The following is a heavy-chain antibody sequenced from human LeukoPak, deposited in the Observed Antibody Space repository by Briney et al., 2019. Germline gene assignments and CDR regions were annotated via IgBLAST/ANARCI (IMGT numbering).Heavy chain of an antibody. J-gene: IGHJ4*02. V-gene: IGHV4-4*07. Sequence: SETLSLTCTVSGGSISSYYWSWIRQPAGKGLEWIGRIYTSGSTNYNPSLKSRVTMSVDTSKNQFSLKLSSVTAADTAVYYCARGGSGDSSGYHPFDYWGQGTLVTVSS. CDR1: GGSISSYY. CDR3: ARGGSGDSSGYHPFDY. D-gene: IGHD3-22*01. CDR2: IYTSGST.